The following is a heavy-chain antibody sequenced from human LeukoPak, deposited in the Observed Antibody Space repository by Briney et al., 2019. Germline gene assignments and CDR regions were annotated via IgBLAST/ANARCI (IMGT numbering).Heavy chain of an antibody. V-gene: IGHV1-69*04. J-gene: IGHJ3*02. Sequence: GSSVKVSCKASGGTFSSYAISWVRQAPGQGLEWMGRIIPILGIANYAQKFQGRVTITADKSTSTAYMELSSLRSEDTAVYYCADRVREPGDRFNSRQRWAFDIWGQGTMVTVSS. CDR3: ADRVREPGDRFNSRQRWAFDI. CDR2: IIPILGIA. D-gene: IGHD1-26*01. CDR1: GGTFSSYA.